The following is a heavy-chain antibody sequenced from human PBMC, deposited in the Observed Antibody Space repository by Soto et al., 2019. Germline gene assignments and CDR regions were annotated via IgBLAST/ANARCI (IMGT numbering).Heavy chain of an antibody. V-gene: IGHV3-23*01. D-gene: IGHD2-21*02. CDR2: ISGSGGST. Sequence: EVQLLESGGGLVQPGGSLRLSCAASGFTFSSYAMSWVRQAPGKGLEWVSAISGSGGSTYYADSVKGRFTIARNNSKNTLYLQMNSLRAKDTAVYYCAKGEVTVYYSYYYMDVWGKGTTVTVSS. CDR1: GFTFSSYA. J-gene: IGHJ6*03. CDR3: AKGEVTVYYSYYYMDV.